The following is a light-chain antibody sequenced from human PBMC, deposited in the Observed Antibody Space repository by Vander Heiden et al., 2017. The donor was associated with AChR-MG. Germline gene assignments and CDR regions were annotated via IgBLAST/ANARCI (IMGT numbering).Light chain of an antibody. Sequence: EVVMTQSPATLSVSPGERATLPCRASQRVNSSLAWYQQKPGQAPRLLMYSASTRATGLPARFSGSGSGTEFTLTISSLQSEDFAVYYCQQYRNWPRTFGQGTKVEIK. CDR3: QQYRNWPRT. J-gene: IGKJ1*01. CDR1: QRVNSS. CDR2: SAS. V-gene: IGKV3-15*01.